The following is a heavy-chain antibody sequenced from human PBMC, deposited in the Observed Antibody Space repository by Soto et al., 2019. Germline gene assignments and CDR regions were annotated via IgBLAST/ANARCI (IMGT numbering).Heavy chain of an antibody. CDR1: GGTFSSYA. J-gene: IGHJ6*02. Sequence: ASVNVSCTASGGTFSSYAISWVRQAPGQGLEWMGWISAYNGNTNYAQKLQGRVTMTTDTSTSTAYMELRSLRSDDTAVYYCARDLSRFLTRTDYYYYGMDVWGQGTTVTSP. V-gene: IGHV1-18*01. CDR3: ARDLSRFLTRTDYYYYGMDV. CDR2: ISAYNGNT. D-gene: IGHD1-20*01.